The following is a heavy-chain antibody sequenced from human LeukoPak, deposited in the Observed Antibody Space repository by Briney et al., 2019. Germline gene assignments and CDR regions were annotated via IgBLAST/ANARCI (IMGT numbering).Heavy chain of an antibody. J-gene: IGHJ4*02. CDR1: GGSISSGSYY. Sequence: SETLSLTWTVTGGSISSGSYYWSWIRQPAGKGLEWIGRIYTSGSTNYNPSLKSRVTISVDTSKNQFSLKLSSVTAADTAVYYCATESVVAASAFDYWGQGTLVTVSS. CDR2: IYTSGST. V-gene: IGHV4-61*02. D-gene: IGHD2-15*01. CDR3: ATESVVAASAFDY.